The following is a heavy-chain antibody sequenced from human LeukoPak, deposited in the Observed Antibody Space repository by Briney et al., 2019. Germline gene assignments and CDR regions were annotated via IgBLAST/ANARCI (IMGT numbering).Heavy chain of an antibody. CDR3: ARNSGTYYDAFDI. D-gene: IGHD1-26*01. CDR1: GFTVSSNY. CDR2: LSSSSGTI. Sequence: GGSLRLSCAASGFTVSSNYMNWVRQAPGKGLEWVSYLSSSSGTIYYADSLKGRFTISRDNAKNSLFLQMNSLRAEDTAVYYCARNSGTYYDAFDIWGLGTMVTVSS. V-gene: IGHV3-48*04. J-gene: IGHJ3*02.